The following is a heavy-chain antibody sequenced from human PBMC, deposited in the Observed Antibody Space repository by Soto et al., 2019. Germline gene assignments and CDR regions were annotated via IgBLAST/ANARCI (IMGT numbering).Heavy chain of an antibody. CDR1: GFSLSSYT. CDR2: INNNSGRK. Sequence: LRLSCAASGFSLSSYTMNWVRQAPGKGLEWVSSINNNSGRKYYADSVKGRFTIPRDNSKNTLFLQMNSLKAEDTAVYFCAKDGDYEYFDYWGQGTQVTVSS. CDR3: AKDGDYEYFDY. J-gene: IGHJ4*02. D-gene: IGHD3-22*01. V-gene: IGHV3-23*01.